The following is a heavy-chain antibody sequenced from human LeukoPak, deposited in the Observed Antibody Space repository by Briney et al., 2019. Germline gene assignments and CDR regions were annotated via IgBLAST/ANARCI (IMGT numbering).Heavy chain of an antibody. CDR3: ARGACSSTSCPPAY. V-gene: IGHV3-11*01. D-gene: IGHD2-2*01. CDR2: ISSSDSTI. CDR1: GFTFSDYY. Sequence: GGSLRLSCAASGFTFSDYYMSWIRQAPGKGLEWVSYISSSDSTIYYADSVKGRFTISRDNAKNSLYLQMNSLRAEDTAVYYCARGACSSTSCPPAYWGQGTLVTVSS. J-gene: IGHJ4*02.